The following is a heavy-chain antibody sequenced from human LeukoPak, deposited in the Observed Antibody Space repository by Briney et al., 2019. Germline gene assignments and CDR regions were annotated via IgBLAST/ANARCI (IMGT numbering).Heavy chain of an antibody. Sequence: SETLSLTCSVSGGSISGYYWSWIRQPPGKGLEWIGYIHSNGRTNSNPSLKSRVTISVDTFKNQFSLNLISVTAADTAMYYCARLRGYTDGPPGYWGQGTLVTVSS. CDR1: GGSISGYY. D-gene: IGHD5-18*01. CDR2: IHSNGRT. CDR3: ARLRGYTDGPPGY. V-gene: IGHV4-59*01. J-gene: IGHJ4*02.